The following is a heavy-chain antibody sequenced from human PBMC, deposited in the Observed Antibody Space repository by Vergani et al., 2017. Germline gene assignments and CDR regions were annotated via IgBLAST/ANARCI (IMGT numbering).Heavy chain of an antibody. CDR2: IDEYGNRA. V-gene: IGHV3-74*03. CDR3: VRTEYCTGIACNTRFDS. D-gene: IGHD2-8*02. J-gene: IGHJ5*01. CDR1: GFSFNTYW. Sequence: EVQLVESGGGSVQSGGSLRLSCVASGFSFNTYWMHWVRQVPGKGLMWVARIDEYGNRATYGDFETGRFTISRENAKNTVFLQMNNLRAADAVVYYCVRTEYCTGIACNTRFDSWGQGALVTVSS.